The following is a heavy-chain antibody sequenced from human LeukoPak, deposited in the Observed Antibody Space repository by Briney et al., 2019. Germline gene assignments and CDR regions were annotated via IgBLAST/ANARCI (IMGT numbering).Heavy chain of an antibody. CDR2: IYYGGST. CDR1: GGSISSSSYY. CDR3: ASLEAMAEDAFDI. D-gene: IGHD5-24*01. J-gene: IGHJ3*02. Sequence: SETLSLTCTVSGGSISSSSYYWGWTRQPPGKGLEWIGSIYYGGSTYYNPSLKSRVTISVDTSKNQFSLKLSSVTAADTAVYYCASLEAMAEDAFDIWGQGTMVTVSS. V-gene: IGHV4-39*01.